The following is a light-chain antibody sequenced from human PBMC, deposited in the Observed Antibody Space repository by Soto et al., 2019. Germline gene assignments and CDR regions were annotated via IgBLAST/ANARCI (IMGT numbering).Light chain of an antibody. V-gene: IGKV3-20*01. CDR2: GAS. CDR3: QQYGSSPFT. CDR1: QSVSNNY. J-gene: IGKJ3*01. Sequence: EIVLTQSPGTLSLSPGERATLSCRASQSVSNNYLAWYQQKPGQAPRLLISGASNRATGIPDRFSGSGSGTYFTVASSRLEREDFAVYYCQQYGSSPFTLGPGTRVHLK.